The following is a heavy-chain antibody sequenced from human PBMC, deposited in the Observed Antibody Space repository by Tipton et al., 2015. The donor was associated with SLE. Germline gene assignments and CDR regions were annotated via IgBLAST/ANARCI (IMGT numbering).Heavy chain of an antibody. CDR3: ARGEELGSYWYFDL. D-gene: IGHD7-27*01. Sequence: TLSLTCAVSGGSISSSNWWSWVRQPPGKGLEWIGEIYHSGSTNYNPSLKSRVTISVDTSKNQFSLKLSSVTAADTAVYYCARGEELGSYWYFDLWGRGTLVTVSS. V-gene: IGHV4-4*02. J-gene: IGHJ2*01. CDR1: GGSISSSNW. CDR2: IYHSGST.